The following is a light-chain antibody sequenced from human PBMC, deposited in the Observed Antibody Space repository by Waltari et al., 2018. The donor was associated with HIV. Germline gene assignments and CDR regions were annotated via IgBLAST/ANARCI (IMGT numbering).Light chain of an antibody. Sequence: ITCRASQGISNYLAWYQQKPGKAPKLLIFLASTLQSGVPSRFSGSGSETDFTLIISSLQPEDFATYYCQQLHTYPRTFGQGTKVEIK. J-gene: IGKJ1*01. CDR3: QQLHTYPRT. V-gene: IGKV1-9*01. CDR2: LAS. CDR1: QGISNY.